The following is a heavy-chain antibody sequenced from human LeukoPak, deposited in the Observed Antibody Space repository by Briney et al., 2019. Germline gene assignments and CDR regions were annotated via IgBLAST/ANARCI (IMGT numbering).Heavy chain of an antibody. CDR1: GFTFSSYA. CDR3: AKGAEYCSGGSCYSGEFDP. D-gene: IGHD2-15*01. Sequence: PGGSLRLSCAASGFTFSSYAMSWVRQAPGKGLEWVSAISGSGGSTYYGDSVKGRYTISRDNSKNTLYLPMNSLRAEDTAVYYCAKGAEYCSGGSCYSGEFDPWGQGTLVTVSS. CDR2: ISGSGGST. J-gene: IGHJ5*02. V-gene: IGHV3-23*01.